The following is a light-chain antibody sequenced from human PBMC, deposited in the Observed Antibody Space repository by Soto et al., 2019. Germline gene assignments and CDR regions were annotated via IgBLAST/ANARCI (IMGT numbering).Light chain of an antibody. CDR2: GNS. CDR3: QSYDSSLSGVA. V-gene: IGLV1-40*01. CDR1: SSNIGAGYD. Sequence: QSVLTQPPSVSGAPGQRVTISCTGSSSNIGAGYDVHWYQQLPGTAPKLLIYGNSNRPSGVPDRFSGSKSGTSASLAITGLKAEEEAEYYCQSYDSSLSGVAFGGGTKVTVL. J-gene: IGLJ2*01.